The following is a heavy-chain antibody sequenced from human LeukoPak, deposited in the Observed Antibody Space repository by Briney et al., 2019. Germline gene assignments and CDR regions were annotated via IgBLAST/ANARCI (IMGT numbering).Heavy chain of an antibody. V-gene: IGHV3-7*03. CDR3: ARDLSDSNFDY. CDR2: IKQDGSEK. J-gene: IGHJ4*02. CDR1: GFTFSSYW. Sequence: PGRSLRLSCAASGFTFSSYWMSWVRQAPGKGLEWVANIKQDGSEKYYVDSVKGRFTISRDNAKNSLYLQMNSLRAEDTAVYYCARDLSDSNFDYWGQGTLVTVSS. D-gene: IGHD6-25*01.